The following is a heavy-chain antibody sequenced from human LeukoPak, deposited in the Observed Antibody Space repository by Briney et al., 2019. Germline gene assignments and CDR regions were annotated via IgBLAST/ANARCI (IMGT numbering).Heavy chain of an antibody. J-gene: IGHJ4*02. CDR1: GGTFSSYA. D-gene: IGHD1-26*01. CDR2: IIPIFGTA. V-gene: IGHV1-69*05. CDR3: ARASGIVGATSFFYFDY. Sequence: SVKVSCTASGGTFSSYAISWVRQAPGQGLEWMGGIIPIFGTANYAQKFQGRVTITTDESTSTAYMELSSLRSEDTAVYYCARASGIVGATSFFYFDYWGQGTLVTVSS.